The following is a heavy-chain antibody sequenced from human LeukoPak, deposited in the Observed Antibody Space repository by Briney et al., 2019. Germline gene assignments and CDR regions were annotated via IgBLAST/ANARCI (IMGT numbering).Heavy chain of an antibody. Sequence: ASVKVSRKASGYTFTSYGVSWVRQAPGQGLEWMGWISAYNGNTNYAQKLQGRVTMTTDTSTSTAYMELRSLRSVDTAVYYCARTGALGYCSGGSCYRDYWGQGTLVTVSS. CDR2: ISAYNGNT. J-gene: IGHJ4*02. D-gene: IGHD2-15*01. V-gene: IGHV1-18*01. CDR3: ARTGALGYCSGGSCYRDY. CDR1: GYTFTSYG.